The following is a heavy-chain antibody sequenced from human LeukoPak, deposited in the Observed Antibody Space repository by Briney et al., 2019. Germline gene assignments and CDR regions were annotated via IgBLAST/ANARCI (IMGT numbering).Heavy chain of an antibody. D-gene: IGHD4-17*01. CDR2: ITGGGRT. Sequence: PGGSLRLSCAASGLTFNNYAMMWVRQAQGQGLEWVSAITGGGRTYYADSVKGRVTISRDNSKNTLYLQMNSLRAEDTALYFCARDPNGDYIGAFDFLGQGTVVTVSS. CDR1: GLTFNNYA. CDR3: ARDPNGDYIGAFDF. V-gene: IGHV3-23*01. J-gene: IGHJ3*01.